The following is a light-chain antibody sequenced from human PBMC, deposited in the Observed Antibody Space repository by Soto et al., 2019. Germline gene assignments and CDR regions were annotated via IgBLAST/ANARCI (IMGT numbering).Light chain of an antibody. V-gene: IGLV2-23*03. Sequence: QSALTQPASVSGSPVQSITISCTGTSSDVGSYNLVSWYQQHPGKAPKLMIYEGTKRPSGVSNRFSGSKSGNTASLTISGLQAEDEADYYCCSYAGSSPVFGTGTKVTVL. CDR1: SSDVGSYNL. CDR3: CSYAGSSPV. J-gene: IGLJ1*01. CDR2: EGT.